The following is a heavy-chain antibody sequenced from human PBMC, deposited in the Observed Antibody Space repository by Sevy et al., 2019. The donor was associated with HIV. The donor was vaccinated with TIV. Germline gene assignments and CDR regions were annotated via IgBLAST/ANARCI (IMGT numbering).Heavy chain of an antibody. CDR3: ATLSSCGGDCYYFDY. CDR2: VSHVENSD. Sequence: GGSLRLSCAASGFTLRDSIMNWVRRAPGKGLEWVTNVSHVENSDDYADSVKGRFTISRDNSKNSLYLQMSSLKTGDTAVYYCATLSSCGGDCYYFDYWGQGTLVTVSS. J-gene: IGHJ4*02. D-gene: IGHD2-21*02. CDR1: GFTLRDSI. V-gene: IGHV3-30-3*01.